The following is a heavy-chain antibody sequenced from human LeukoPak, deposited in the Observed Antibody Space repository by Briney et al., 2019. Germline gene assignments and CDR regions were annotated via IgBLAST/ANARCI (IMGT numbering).Heavy chain of an antibody. D-gene: IGHD7-27*01. CDR1: GYTFTSYD. CDR3: ARGPPNWGYDY. V-gene: IGHV1-8*01. Sequence: ASVTVSFKASGYTFTSYDFNWVRQATGRRPEWMGWMSPNSGDTGYAQKFQDRVTMTRNTSISTAYMELSSLRSDDTAVYYCARGPPNWGYDYWGPGTLVTVSS. J-gene: IGHJ4*02. CDR2: MSPNSGDT.